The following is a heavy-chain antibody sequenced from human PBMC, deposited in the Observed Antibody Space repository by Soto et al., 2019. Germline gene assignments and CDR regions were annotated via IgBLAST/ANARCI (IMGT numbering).Heavy chain of an antibody. Sequence: GGSLRLSCAASGFIFNSDWMHWVRQAPGKGLGWVSRIDTDGSGTSYADSVKGRFTISRDNAKNTLYLQMNSLRAEDTAVYYCAADQYDYAWGTYRGGFDFWGQGTLVTVSS. CDR2: IDTDGSGT. CDR1: GFIFNSDW. J-gene: IGHJ4*02. V-gene: IGHV3-74*01. D-gene: IGHD3-16*02. CDR3: AADQYDYAWGTYRGGFDF.